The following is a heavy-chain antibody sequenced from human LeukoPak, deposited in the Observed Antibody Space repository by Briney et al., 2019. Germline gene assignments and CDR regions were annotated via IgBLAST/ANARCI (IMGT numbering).Heavy chain of an antibody. Sequence: GGSLRLSCAASGFTFSSYAMTWVRQAPGKGLEWVSAISGSGDSTYYADSVKGLFTISRDNSKNTLYLQMNSLRAEDTAVYYCARGGSYLSAFDIWGQGTMVTVSS. D-gene: IGHD1-26*01. CDR1: GFTFSSYA. CDR2: ISGSGDST. CDR3: ARGGSYLSAFDI. J-gene: IGHJ3*02. V-gene: IGHV3-23*01.